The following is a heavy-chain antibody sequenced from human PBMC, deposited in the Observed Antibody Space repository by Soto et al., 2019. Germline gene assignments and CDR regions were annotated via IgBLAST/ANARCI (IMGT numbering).Heavy chain of an antibody. V-gene: IGHV3-23*01. Sequence: GGSLRLSCAASGFTFGSSAMGWVRQAPGKGLEWVSTIRTNGAATYYADSVKGRFTISRDISKNTLYLQMNSLRAEDTAVYYCAKRVGLSRHYFDYWGLGTLVTVSS. J-gene: IGHJ4*02. CDR3: AKRVGLSRHYFDY. CDR2: IRTNGAAT. CDR1: GFTFGSSA. D-gene: IGHD2-15*01.